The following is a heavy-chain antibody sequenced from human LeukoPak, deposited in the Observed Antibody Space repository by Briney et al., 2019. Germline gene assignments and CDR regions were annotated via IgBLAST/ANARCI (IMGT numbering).Heavy chain of an antibody. CDR1: GGTFSSYA. D-gene: IGHD3-22*01. V-gene: IGHV1-69*06. CDR3: ARGRYYDSSGYRSLDAFDI. J-gene: IGHJ3*02. CDR2: IIPLFGTA. Sequence: SVKVSCKASGGTFSSYAISWVRQAPGQGLEWMGGIIPLFGTANYAQKFQGRVTITADKSTSTAYMELSSLRSEDTAVYYCARGRYYDSSGYRSLDAFDIWGQGTMVTVSS.